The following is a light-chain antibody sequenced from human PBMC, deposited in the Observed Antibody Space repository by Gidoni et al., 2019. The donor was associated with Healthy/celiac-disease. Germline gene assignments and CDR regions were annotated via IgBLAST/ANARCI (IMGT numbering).Light chain of an antibody. CDR2: EGT. Sequence: QAALPQPASVSGSPGQSSTISCTGTSSDVGSYNLVSWYQQYAGTVPKLVIYEGTTRPSGVSGRFSGSKSGNAASLTISGLQAEDEADYYCCSYAGSSSCVFGGGTKLTVL. V-gene: IGLV2-23*01. CDR1: SSDVGSYNL. J-gene: IGLJ3*02. CDR3: CSYAGSSSCV.